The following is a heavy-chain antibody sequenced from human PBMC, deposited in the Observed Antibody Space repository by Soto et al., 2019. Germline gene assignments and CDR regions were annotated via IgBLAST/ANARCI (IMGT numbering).Heavy chain of an antibody. D-gene: IGHD6-13*01. CDR3: ARGPGSWYYYYMDV. CDR2: LNPNSGNT. Sequence: QVQLVQSGAEVKKPGASVKVSCKASGYTFTSYDINWVRQATGQGLEWMGWLNPNSGNTGYAQKFQGRVTITRNTSISTAYMELSSLRSEDTAVYYCARGPGSWYYYYMDVWGKGTTVTVSS. CDR1: GYTFTSYD. J-gene: IGHJ6*03. V-gene: IGHV1-8*01.